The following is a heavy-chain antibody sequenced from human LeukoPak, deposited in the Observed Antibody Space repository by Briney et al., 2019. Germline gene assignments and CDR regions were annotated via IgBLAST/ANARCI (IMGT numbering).Heavy chain of an antibody. CDR1: GFTVSSNY. J-gene: IGHJ6*03. CDR3: ARESTPVTIFGVVTASRSMDV. V-gene: IGHV3-53*01. D-gene: IGHD3-3*01. Sequence: GGSLRLSCAASGFTVSSNYMSWVRQAPGKGLEWVSVIYSGGSTYYADSVKGRFTISRDSSKNTLYLQMNSLRAEDTAVYYCARESTPVTIFGVVTASRSMDVWGKGTTVTVSS. CDR2: IYSGGST.